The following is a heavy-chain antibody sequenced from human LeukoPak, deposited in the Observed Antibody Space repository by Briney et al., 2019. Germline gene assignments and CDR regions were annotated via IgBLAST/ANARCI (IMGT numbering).Heavy chain of an antibody. D-gene: IGHD4-17*01. V-gene: IGHV3-74*01. J-gene: IGHJ3*02. Sequence: PGRSLRLSCAASGFTFRSYWMHWVRLPPGKGLVWVSRIKSDGSSTSYADFVKGRFTISRDNAKNTLYLQMNSLRAEDTAVYYCARGDPTVTTTGSGGLDIWGQGTMVTVSS. CDR2: IKSDGSST. CDR3: ARGDPTVTTTGSGGLDI. CDR1: GFTFRSYW.